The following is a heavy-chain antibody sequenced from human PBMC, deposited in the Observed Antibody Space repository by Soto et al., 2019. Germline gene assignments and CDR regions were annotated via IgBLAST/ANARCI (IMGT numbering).Heavy chain of an antibody. CDR3: AGGVIGGRDWYFAF. J-gene: IGHJ2*01. V-gene: IGHV3-21*01. Sequence: EVQLVVAGEGLFKPGGSLILSCAASGLTFSSYSMNWVRQSPGKGLEWVSSISSGSTYIYYTDSVKGRFTISRDNAKDLLYLQMNSLRAEDTAVYYCAGGVIGGRDWYFAFWGRGTLVTVSS. CDR2: ISSGSTYI. CDR1: GLTFSSYS. D-gene: IGHD3-16*02.